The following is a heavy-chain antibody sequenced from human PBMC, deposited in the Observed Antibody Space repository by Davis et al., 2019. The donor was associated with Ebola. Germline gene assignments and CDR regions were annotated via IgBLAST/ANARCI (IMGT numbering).Heavy chain of an antibody. CDR3: ARGSSWYPFDL. CDR1: GFTFSSYW. D-gene: IGHD6-13*01. Sequence: GESLKISCAASGFTFSSYWMSWVRQSPGKGLEWVSYISSSGSTIYYADSVKGRFTISRDNAKNSLYLQMNSLRAEDTAVYYCARGSSWYPFDLWGQGTLVTVPS. J-gene: IGHJ4*02. V-gene: IGHV3-48*04. CDR2: ISSSGSTI.